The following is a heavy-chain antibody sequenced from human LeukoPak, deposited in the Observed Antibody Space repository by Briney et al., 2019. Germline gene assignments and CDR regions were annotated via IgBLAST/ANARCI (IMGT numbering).Heavy chain of an antibody. CDR3: ARDRDPYYDSSGYYHAFDI. CDR2: INHSGST. D-gene: IGHD3-22*01. V-gene: IGHV4-34*09. J-gene: IGHJ3*02. Sequence: SETLSLTCAVYGGSFSGYYWSWIRQPPGKGLEWIGEINHSGSTYYNPSLKSRVTISVDTSKNQFSLKLSSVTAADTAVYYCARDRDPYYDSSGYYHAFDIWGQGTMVTVSS. CDR1: GGSFSGYY.